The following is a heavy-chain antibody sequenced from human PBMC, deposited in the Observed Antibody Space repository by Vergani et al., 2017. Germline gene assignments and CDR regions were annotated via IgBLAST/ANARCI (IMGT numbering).Heavy chain of an antibody. CDR2: LTGGGGST. D-gene: IGHD1-1*01. Sequence: EVQLLESGGSLKQPGGSVRLSCAASGFTFSTYAMHWVRQAPGKGLEWVSALTGGGGSTYYADSFKGRFIISRDNSKNTLFLQMHSLRVEDTALYYCAKFPLNITTPDRGDFWGQGSLVTVSS. CDR3: AKFPLNITTPDRGDF. CDR1: GFTFSTYA. J-gene: IGHJ4*02. V-gene: IGHV3-23*01.